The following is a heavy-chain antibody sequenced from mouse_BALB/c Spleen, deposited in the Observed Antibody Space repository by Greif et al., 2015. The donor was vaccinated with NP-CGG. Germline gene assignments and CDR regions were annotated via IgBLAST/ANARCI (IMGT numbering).Heavy chain of an antibody. J-gene: IGHJ1*01. V-gene: IGHV7-1*02. Sequence: EVKLMESGGGLVQPGGSLRLSCATSGFTFSDFYMEWVRQPPGKRLEWIAASGNKANDYTTEYSASVKGRFIVSRDTSQSILYLQMNALRAEDTAIYYCARDANYWYFDVWGAGTTVTVSS. CDR3: ARDANYWYFDV. CDR2: SGNKANDYTT. CDR1: GFTFSDFY.